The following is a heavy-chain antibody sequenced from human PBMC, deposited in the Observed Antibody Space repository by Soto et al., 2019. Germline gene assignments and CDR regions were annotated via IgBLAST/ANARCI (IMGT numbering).Heavy chain of an antibody. D-gene: IGHD5-18*01. CDR2: ISSSSQNI. V-gene: IGHV3-48*01. CDR3: ARDQSRAQLFYSSMDV. Sequence: EVQLVESGGGLVQPGGSLRLSCAASEFTFSTYAMNWVRQAPGKGLEWVSYISSSSQNIRYADSVKGRFTISRDNAKNSLYLQTHGLRAEATAVYYCARDQSRAQLFYSSMDVWGKGTTVTVSS. CDR1: EFTFSTYA. J-gene: IGHJ6*03.